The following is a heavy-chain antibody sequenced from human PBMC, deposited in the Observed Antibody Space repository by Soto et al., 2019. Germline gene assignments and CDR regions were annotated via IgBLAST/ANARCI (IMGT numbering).Heavy chain of an antibody. V-gene: IGHV4-39*01. CDR3: ALNPSETYYDFWSGYYRREDYYYYMDV. Sequence: SETLSLTCTVSGGSISSSSYYWGWIRQPPGKGLEWIGSIYYSGSTYYNPSLKSRVTISVDTSKNQFSLQLSSVPAADTAVYYCALNPSETYYDFWSGYYRREDYYYYMDVWGKGTTVTVSS. J-gene: IGHJ6*03. D-gene: IGHD3-3*01. CDR2: IYYSGST. CDR1: GGSISSSSYY.